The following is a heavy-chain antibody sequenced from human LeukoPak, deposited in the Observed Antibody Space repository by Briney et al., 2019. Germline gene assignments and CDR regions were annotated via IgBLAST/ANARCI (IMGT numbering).Heavy chain of an antibody. CDR1: GGSISSYY. CDR3: ARYSSSSTSSFDY. V-gene: IGHV4-59*01. Sequence: PSETLSLTCTVSGGSISSYYWSWIRQPPGKGLEWIGYIYYSGSTNYNPSLKSRVTISVDTSKNQFSLNLSSVTAADTAVYYCARYSSSSTSSFDYWGQGTLVIVSS. CDR2: IYYSGST. J-gene: IGHJ4*02. D-gene: IGHD6-6*01.